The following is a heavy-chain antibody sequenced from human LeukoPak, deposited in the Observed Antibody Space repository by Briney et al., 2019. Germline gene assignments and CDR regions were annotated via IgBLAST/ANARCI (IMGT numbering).Heavy chain of an antibody. Sequence: PSETLSLTCTVSGGSVSSGSYYWSWIRQPPGKGLEWIGYIYYSGSTNYNPSLKSRVTISVDTSKNQFSLKLSSVTAADTAVYYCARETAVAGTDYFDYWGQGTLVTVSS. CDR3: ARETAVAGTDYFDY. D-gene: IGHD6-19*01. CDR2: IYYSGST. CDR1: GGSVSSGSYY. J-gene: IGHJ4*02. V-gene: IGHV4-61*01.